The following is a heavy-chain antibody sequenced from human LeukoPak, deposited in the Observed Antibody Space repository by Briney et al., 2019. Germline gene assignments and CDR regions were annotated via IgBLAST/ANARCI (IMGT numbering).Heavy chain of an antibody. CDR2: ISYDGTTK. J-gene: IGHJ4*02. V-gene: IGHV3-30*18. CDR1: GFTFSSYG. D-gene: IGHD3-10*01. CDR3: AKDRIWFGELDY. Sequence: PGGSLRLSSAASGFTFSSYGIHWVRQAPGKGLEWVALISYDGTTKYYGDSVKGRFTISRDNSKNTLYLQMDSLRAEDTAVYYCAKDRIWFGELDYWGQGTLVTVSS.